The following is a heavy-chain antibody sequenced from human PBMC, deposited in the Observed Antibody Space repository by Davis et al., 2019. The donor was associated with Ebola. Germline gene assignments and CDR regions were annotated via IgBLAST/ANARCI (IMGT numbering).Heavy chain of an antibody. V-gene: IGHV1-3*01. D-gene: IGHD1-1*01. CDR2: INAGTDNT. Sequence: ASVKVSCKASGYTFTSYAMHWLRQAPGQRLEWMGWINAGTDNTKYSQKFQGRVTLTKDTSASTAYMELSSLRSDDTAVYYCARAQFPTTSDYWGQGTLVTVSS. J-gene: IGHJ4*02. CDR3: ARAQFPTTSDY. CDR1: GYTFTSYA.